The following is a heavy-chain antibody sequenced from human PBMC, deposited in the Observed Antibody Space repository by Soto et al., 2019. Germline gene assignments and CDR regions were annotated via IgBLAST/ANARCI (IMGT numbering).Heavy chain of an antibody. CDR1: GGSISSSSYY. V-gene: IGHV4-39*02. Sequence: QLQLQESGPGLVKPSETLSLTCTVSGGSISSSSYYWGWIRQPPGKGLEWIGSIYYSGSTYYTPSLKRRVTISADTSKNPCSLKLSSVTAADTAVYYGARGMLAARPFDYWGQGTLVTVSS. CDR3: ARGMLAARPFDY. J-gene: IGHJ4*02. CDR2: IYYSGST. D-gene: IGHD6-6*01.